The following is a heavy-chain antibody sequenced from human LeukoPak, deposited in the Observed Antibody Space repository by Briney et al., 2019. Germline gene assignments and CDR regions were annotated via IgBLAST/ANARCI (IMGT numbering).Heavy chain of an antibody. D-gene: IGHD6-13*01. CDR1: GYTFTSYG. CDR3: ARATGFGSGIAGARGAPKYYFDY. J-gene: IGHJ4*02. CDR2: ISAYNGNT. Sequence: ASVKVSCKASGYTFTSYGINWVRQAPGQGLEWMGWISAYNGNTNYAQELQGRVTMTTDTSTTTAYMELRSLRSDDTAVYYCARATGFGSGIAGARGAPKYYFDYWGQGTLVSVSS. V-gene: IGHV1-18*01.